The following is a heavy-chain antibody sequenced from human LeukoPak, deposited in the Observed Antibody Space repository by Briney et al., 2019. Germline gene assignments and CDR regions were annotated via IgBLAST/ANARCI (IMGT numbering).Heavy chain of an antibody. CDR3: SKGAAVLTSGIAASSHEY. V-gene: IGHV3-30*18. J-gene: IGHJ4*02. CDR2: ISYSGVVK. Sequence: GGSLRLSCTASGYTFSDYGMHWVRQAPGKGLEWLSVISYSGVVKFYADSVKGRFTISRDNSKNTVYLQMNNLADEDTAVYYCSKGAAVLTSGIAASSHEYWGQGTLVTVSS. D-gene: IGHD6-25*01. CDR1: GYTFSDYG.